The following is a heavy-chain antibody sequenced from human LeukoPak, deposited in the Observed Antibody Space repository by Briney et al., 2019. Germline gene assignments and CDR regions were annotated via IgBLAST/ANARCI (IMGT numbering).Heavy chain of an antibody. Sequence: TGGSLRLSCVASGFTFSSYWMSWVRQAPGKGLEWVANIKQDGSEKYYVDSVKGRFTISRDNAKNSLYLHMNSLRAEDTAVYYCARLAYGECLKNWGQGTLVTVSS. CDR3: ARLAYGECLKN. V-gene: IGHV3-7*01. D-gene: IGHD4-17*01. J-gene: IGHJ4*02. CDR2: IKQDGSEK. CDR1: GFTFSSYW.